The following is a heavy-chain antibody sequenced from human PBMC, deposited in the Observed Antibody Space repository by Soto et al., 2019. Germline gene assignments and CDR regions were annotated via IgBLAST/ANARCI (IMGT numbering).Heavy chain of an antibody. Sequence: QVQLVESGGVLVKPGGSLRLSCAASGFTFSDYYMSWFRRAPGKGLEWLSYIDSGSRYKNYADSVKGRSTISTDNAHNTLYLELNSLKVEDTATYFCARGLLYGGDPPPSDYCGQGTGVTVSS. CDR1: GFTFSDYY. V-gene: IGHV3-11*05. CDR3: ARGLLYGGDPPPSDY. D-gene: IGHD4-17*01. J-gene: IGHJ4*02. CDR2: IDSGSRYK.